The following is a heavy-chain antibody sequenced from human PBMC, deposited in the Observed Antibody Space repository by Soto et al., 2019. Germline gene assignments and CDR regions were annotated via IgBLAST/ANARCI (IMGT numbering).Heavy chain of an antibody. V-gene: IGHV1-8*01. CDR3: ATVVAATSDAFDI. CDR1: GYTFTSYD. CDR2: MNPNSGNT. Sequence: ASVKVSCKASGYTFTSYDISWVRQATGQGLEWMGWMNPNSGNTGYAQKFQGRVTMTRNTSISTAYMELSSLRSEDTAVYYCATVVAATSDAFDIWGQGTMVTVSS. D-gene: IGHD2-15*01. J-gene: IGHJ3*02.